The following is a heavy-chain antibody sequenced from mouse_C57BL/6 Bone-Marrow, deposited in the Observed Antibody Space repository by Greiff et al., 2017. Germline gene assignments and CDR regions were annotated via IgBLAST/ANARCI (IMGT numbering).Heavy chain of an antibody. CDR2: IYPGSGST. Sequence: VQLQQSGAELVKPGASVKMSCKASGYTFTSYWITWVKQRPGQGLEWIGDIYPGSGSTNYNEKFKSKATLTVDTSSSTAYMQLSSLTSEDSAVYYCARKATVVGEGFAYWGQGTLVTVSA. CDR3: ARKATVVGEGFAY. CDR1: GYTFTSYW. J-gene: IGHJ3*01. V-gene: IGHV1-55*01. D-gene: IGHD1-1*01.